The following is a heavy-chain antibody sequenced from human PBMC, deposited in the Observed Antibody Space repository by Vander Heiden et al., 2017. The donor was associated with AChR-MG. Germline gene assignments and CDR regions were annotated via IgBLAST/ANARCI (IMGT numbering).Heavy chain of an antibody. V-gene: IGHV3-30-3*01. Sequence: QVQLVESGGGVVQPGRSLRLSCAASGFTFSSYAMHWVRPAPGKGLEWVAVISYDGSNKYYADSVKGRFTISRDNSKNTLYLQMNSLRAEDTAVYYCAGSRVAYYYYGMDVWGQGTTVTVSS. J-gene: IGHJ6*02. CDR3: AGSRVAYYYYGMDV. CDR1: GFTFSSYA. CDR2: ISYDGSNK.